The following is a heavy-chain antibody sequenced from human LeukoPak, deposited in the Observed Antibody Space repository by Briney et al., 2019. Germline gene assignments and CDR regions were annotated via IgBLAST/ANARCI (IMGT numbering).Heavy chain of an antibody. D-gene: IGHD2-21*01. J-gene: IGHJ2*01. CDR3: ARGRCGGYCQIKWYFDL. CDR1: GFTFSESA. V-gene: IGHV3-21*01. Sequence: GGSLRLSCAASGFTFSESAMGWVRQAPGGGLEWVSSIGCTSRSIYYADSVKGRFTISRDNAENSLLLQMNSLRAEDTGVDYCARGRCGGYCQIKWYFDLGARGTLVSV. CDR2: IGCTSRSI.